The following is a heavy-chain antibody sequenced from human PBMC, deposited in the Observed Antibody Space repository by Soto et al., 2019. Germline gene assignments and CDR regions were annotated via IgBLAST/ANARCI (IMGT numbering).Heavy chain of an antibody. CDR2: IKSKADGGTT. CDR1: GFTFSNAW. J-gene: IGHJ6*03. Sequence: GGSLRLSCTASGFTFSNAWMSWVRQAPGKGLEWVGRIKSKADGGTTDYAAPVKGRLTISRDDSKNTLYLQMNSLKSEDTAVYYCSTVGWYYHYYYMDVWGKGTTVTVSS. V-gene: IGHV3-15*01. D-gene: IGHD6-19*01. CDR3: STVGWYYHYYYMDV.